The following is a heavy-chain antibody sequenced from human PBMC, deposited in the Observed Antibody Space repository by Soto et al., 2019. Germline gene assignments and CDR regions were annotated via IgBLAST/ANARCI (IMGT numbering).Heavy chain of an antibody. CDR2: IFPMFDVP. CDR3: ARSVGSGGVIGGFDY. Sequence: QVQLVQSGPEMKKPGSAVKVSCKASGGTFNTYAMNWVRQVPGQGLEWMGGIFPMFDVPRYAQKFQGRVTITLDESSTTAYMDLGSLRFDDKAVYYCARSVGSGGVIGGFDYWGQGTLVSV. V-gene: IGHV1-69*19. CDR1: GGTFNTYA. J-gene: IGHJ4*02. D-gene: IGHD3-16*02.